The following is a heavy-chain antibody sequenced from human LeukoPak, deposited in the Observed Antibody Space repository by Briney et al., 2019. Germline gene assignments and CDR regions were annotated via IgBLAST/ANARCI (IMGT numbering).Heavy chain of an antibody. D-gene: IGHD6-13*01. CDR3: AREEIAAAGTWYFDY. CDR2: ISSSSSYI. V-gene: IGHV3-21*01. Sequence: ISSSSSYIYYADSVKGRFTISRDNAKNSLYLQMNGLRAEDTAVYYCAREEIAAAGTWYFDYWGQGTLVTVSS. J-gene: IGHJ4*02.